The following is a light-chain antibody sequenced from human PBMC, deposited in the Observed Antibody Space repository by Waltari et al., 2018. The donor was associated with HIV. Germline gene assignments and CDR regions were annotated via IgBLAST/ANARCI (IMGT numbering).Light chain of an antibody. Sequence: QSALTQPPSASESPGQSVTVSCAGTSSDIGLTNFVSWYQHHPGKAPKLMIAEVSRRPAGVSARFPGSMSGNPASLTVSGIQAEDEAAYYCFSYAVNNYLLFGGGTKLTVL. J-gene: IGLJ2*01. CDR3: FSYAVNNYLL. CDR2: EVS. CDR1: SSDIGLTNF. V-gene: IGLV2-8*01.